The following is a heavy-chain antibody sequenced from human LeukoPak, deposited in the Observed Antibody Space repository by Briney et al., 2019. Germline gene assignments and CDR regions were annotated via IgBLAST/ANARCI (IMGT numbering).Heavy chain of an antibody. Sequence: GGSLRLSCAASGFTFSSYAMSWVRQAPGEGLEWVSAISGSGGSTYYADSVKGRFTISRDNSKNTLYLQMNSLRAEDTAVYYCAKASGRYYFYGMDVWGQGTTVTVSS. CDR3: AKASGRYYFYGMDV. J-gene: IGHJ6*02. CDR1: GFTFSSYA. V-gene: IGHV3-23*01. CDR2: ISGSGGST. D-gene: IGHD2-15*01.